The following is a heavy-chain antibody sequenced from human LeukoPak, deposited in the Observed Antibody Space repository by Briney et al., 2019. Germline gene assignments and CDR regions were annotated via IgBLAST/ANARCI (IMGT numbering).Heavy chain of an antibody. Sequence: GGSLRLSCAASGFTFSSYWMSWVRQAPGKGLEWVANIKRDGSETYYVDSVKGRFTASRDNAKNSLYLQMNSLRADDTAVYFCARDGDYSGFYYYFDYWGQGTLVTVSS. D-gene: IGHD3-22*01. V-gene: IGHV3-7*01. CDR1: GFTFSSYW. J-gene: IGHJ4*02. CDR2: IKRDGSET. CDR3: ARDGDYSGFYYYFDY.